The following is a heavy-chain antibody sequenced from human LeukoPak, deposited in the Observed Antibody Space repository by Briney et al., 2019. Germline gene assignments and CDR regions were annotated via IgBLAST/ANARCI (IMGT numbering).Heavy chain of an antibody. V-gene: IGHV3-9*01. CDR1: GFTFGDYA. Sequence: GRSLRLSCAASGFTFGDYAMHWVRQAPGKGLEWVSGINWKSNNIGYADSVKGRFTISRDNAKSSLYLQMNSLRTEDTALYYCARDRAGYFYAMDVWGQGTSVTVSS. CDR3: ARDRAGYFYAMDV. J-gene: IGHJ6*02. D-gene: IGHD6-13*01. CDR2: INWKSNNI.